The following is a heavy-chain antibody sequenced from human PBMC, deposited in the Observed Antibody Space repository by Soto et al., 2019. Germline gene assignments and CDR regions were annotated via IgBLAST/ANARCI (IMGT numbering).Heavy chain of an antibody. CDR2: IYYRSKWYS. D-gene: IGHD2-2*01. CDR3: AGDSSRSDDAFDV. J-gene: IGHJ3*01. Sequence: PSQTLSLTCAISGDSVSSTSCSWSWIRQSPSRGLEWLGRIYYRSKWYSEYAKSLNGRVTINPDTSRNQFSLQLRSVTPEDTAVYFCAGDSSRSDDAFDVWGQGTRVTVSS. CDR1: GDSVSSTSCS. V-gene: IGHV6-1*01.